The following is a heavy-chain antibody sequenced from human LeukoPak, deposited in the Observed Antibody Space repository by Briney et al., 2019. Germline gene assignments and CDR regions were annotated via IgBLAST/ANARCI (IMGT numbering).Heavy chain of an antibody. V-gene: IGHV4-59*01. D-gene: IGHD6-13*01. CDR3: ARGYCNSWNYFDF. Sequence: SETLSLTCTVSGGSISNYWWSCIRQPPGKGLEWIGYVFDSGGTNYNPSLKSRVTISVDTSKKQFSLKLSSMTAADTAVYYCARGYCNSWNYFDFCGQGTLVTVSS. CDR2: VFDSGGT. J-gene: IGHJ4*02. CDR1: GGSISNYW.